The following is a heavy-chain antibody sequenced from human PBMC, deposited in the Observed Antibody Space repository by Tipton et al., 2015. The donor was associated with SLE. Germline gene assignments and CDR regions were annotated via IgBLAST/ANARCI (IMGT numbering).Heavy chain of an antibody. V-gene: IGHV4-30-2*01. CDR1: GGSMSSGDYS. Sequence: TLSLTCAVSGGSMSSGDYSWSWIRQPPGKGLEWIGNIYHSGSTFYNPSLKSRVTISVDRSKNQFSLKLSSVTAADTAVYYCARESGYDWGDFDYWGQGTLVTVSS. D-gene: IGHD5-12*01. CDR3: ARESGYDWGDFDY. CDR2: IYHSGST. J-gene: IGHJ4*02.